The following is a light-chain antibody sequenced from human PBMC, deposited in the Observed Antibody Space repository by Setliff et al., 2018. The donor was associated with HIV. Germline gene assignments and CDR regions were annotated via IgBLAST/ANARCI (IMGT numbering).Light chain of an antibody. Sequence: QSALTQPASVSGSPGQSITISCTGTSSDVGGYNYVPWYQQHPGKAPKLMISEVSNRPSGVSNRFSGSKSGNTASLTISGLQADDEADYYCTSYTTSNTITRVFGTGTKVTVL. V-gene: IGLV2-14*01. CDR3: TSYTTSNTITRV. J-gene: IGLJ1*01. CDR1: SSDVGGYNY. CDR2: EVS.